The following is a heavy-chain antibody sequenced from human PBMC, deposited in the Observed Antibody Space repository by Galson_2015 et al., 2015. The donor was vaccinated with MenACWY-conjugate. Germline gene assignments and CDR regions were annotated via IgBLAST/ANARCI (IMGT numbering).Heavy chain of an antibody. CDR3: ARTTVTTNTDALDI. V-gene: IGHV3-74*01. J-gene: IGHJ3*02. CDR1: GFPFSNHW. Sequence: SLRLSCAASGFPFSNHWMHWVRQGPGKGLVWVSRIVGDGTATDYAGSVKGRFTISGDNVKNTLYLQMNSLRDEDTAVYYCARTTVTTNTDALDIWGQGTMVTVSS. D-gene: IGHD4-17*01. CDR2: IVGDGTAT.